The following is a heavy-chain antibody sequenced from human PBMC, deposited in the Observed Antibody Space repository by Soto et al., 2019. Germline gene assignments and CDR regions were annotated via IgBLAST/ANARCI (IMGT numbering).Heavy chain of an antibody. CDR3: ARLLPSYDSSGTGYYYYGMDV. Sequence: QVQLQESGPGLVKPSQTLSLTCTVSGGSISSGDYYWSWIRQPPGKGLEWIVYIYYSGSTYYNPCLKSRATISVDTSKNQFSLKLSSVTAADTAVYYCARLLPSYDSSGTGYYYYGMDVWGQGTTVTVSS. CDR1: GGSISSGDYY. CDR2: IYYSGST. D-gene: IGHD3-22*01. V-gene: IGHV4-30-4*01. J-gene: IGHJ6*02.